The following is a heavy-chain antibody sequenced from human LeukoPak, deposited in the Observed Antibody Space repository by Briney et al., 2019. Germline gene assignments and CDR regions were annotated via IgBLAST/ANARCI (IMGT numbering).Heavy chain of an antibody. CDR2: ISSSSSYI. Sequence: GGSLRLSCAASGFTFSSYSMNWVRQAPGKGLEWVTSISSSSSYIYYADSVKGRFTISRDNAKNSLYLQMNSLRAEDTAVYYCARHRPTKRSPLPYCSGGSCSNDYYYGMDVWGQGTTVTVSS. D-gene: IGHD2-15*01. J-gene: IGHJ6*02. CDR3: ARHRPTKRSPLPYCSGGSCSNDYYYGMDV. CDR1: GFTFSSYS. V-gene: IGHV3-21*01.